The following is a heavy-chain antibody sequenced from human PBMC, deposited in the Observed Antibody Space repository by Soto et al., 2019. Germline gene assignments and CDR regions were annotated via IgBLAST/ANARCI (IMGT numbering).Heavy chain of an antibody. D-gene: IGHD3-22*01. J-gene: IGHJ4*02. Sequence: LRLSCAASGFTFSSYSMNWVRQAPGKGLEWVSSISSSSSYIYYADSVKGRFTISRDNAKNSLYLQMNSLRAEDTAVYYCARDGRITMIVVVSGPLDYWGQGTLVTVSS. CDR3: ARDGRITMIVVVSGPLDY. CDR2: ISSSSSYI. CDR1: GFTFSSYS. V-gene: IGHV3-21*01.